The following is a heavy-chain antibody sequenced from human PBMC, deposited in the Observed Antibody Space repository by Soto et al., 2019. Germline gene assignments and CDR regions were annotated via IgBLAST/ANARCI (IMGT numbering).Heavy chain of an antibody. D-gene: IGHD5-18*01. Sequence: PXESLKISCKGSGYSVTSYWISWVRQMPGKGLEWMGRIDPSGSYTNYSPSFQGHVTISADKSISTAYLQWSSLKASGTATYYCARQGYSYGYYYGMDVWGQGTTATVSS. CDR3: ARQGYSYGYYYGMDV. CDR1: GYSVTSYW. CDR2: IDPSGSYT. J-gene: IGHJ6*02. V-gene: IGHV5-10-1*01.